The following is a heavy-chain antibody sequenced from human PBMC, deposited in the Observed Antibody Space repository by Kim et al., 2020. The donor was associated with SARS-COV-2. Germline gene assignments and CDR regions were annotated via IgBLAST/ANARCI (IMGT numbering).Heavy chain of an antibody. CDR2: INHSGST. CDR1: GGSFSGYY. D-gene: IGHD3-10*01. CDR3: ARLGDGSGSYPPYYYYGMDV. J-gene: IGHJ6*02. Sequence: SETLSLTCAVYGGSFSGYYWSWIRQPPGKGLEWIGEINHSGSTNYNPSLKSRVTISVDTSKNQFSLKLSSVTAADTAVYYCARLGDGSGSYPPYYYYGMDVWGQGTTVTVSS. V-gene: IGHV4-34*01.